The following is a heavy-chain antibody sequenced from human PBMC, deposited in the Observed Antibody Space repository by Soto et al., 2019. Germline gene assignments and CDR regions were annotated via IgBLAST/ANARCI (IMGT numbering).Heavy chain of an antibody. J-gene: IGHJ4*02. CDR3: AKWSGYGDE. D-gene: IGHD5-12*01. CDR2: LSGGGINT. V-gene: IGHV3-23*04. Sequence: VQLVESGGGLVQPGGSLRLSCAASGFTFSTYSMAWVRQAPGKGPEWVSGLSGGGINTFYADSVKGRFTISVDNSKNTVDLQMNSLRVEDTAVYYCAKWSGYGDEWGQGTLVTVSS. CDR1: GFTFSTYS.